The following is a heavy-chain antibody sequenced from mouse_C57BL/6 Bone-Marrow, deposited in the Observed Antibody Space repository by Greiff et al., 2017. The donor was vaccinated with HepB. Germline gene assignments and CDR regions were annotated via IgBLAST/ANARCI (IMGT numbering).Heavy chain of an antibody. J-gene: IGHJ2*01. Sequence: EVKLMESGPELVKPGASVKISCKASGYTFTDYYMNWVKQSHGKSLEWIGDINPNNGGTSYNQKFKGKATLTVDKSSSTAYMELRSLTSEDSAVYYCARWEVITTVVAPFDYWGQGTTLTVSS. CDR1: GYTFTDYY. V-gene: IGHV1-26*01. CDR2: INPNNGGT. CDR3: ARWEVITTVVAPFDY. D-gene: IGHD1-1*01.